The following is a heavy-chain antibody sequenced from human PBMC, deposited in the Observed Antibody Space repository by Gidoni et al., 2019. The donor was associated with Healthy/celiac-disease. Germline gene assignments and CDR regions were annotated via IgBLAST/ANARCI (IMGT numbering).Heavy chain of an antibody. Sequence: QVQLVQSGAEVKKPGSSVKVSCKASGGTFSSYAISWVLQAPGQGLEWMGGIIPILGTANYAQKFQGRVTITADESTSTAYMELSSLRSEDTAVYYCARTYGSGSYSSYYFDYWGQGTLVTVSS. CDR2: IIPILGTA. D-gene: IGHD3-10*01. CDR3: ARTYGSGSYSSYYFDY. V-gene: IGHV1-69*01. J-gene: IGHJ4*02. CDR1: GGTFSSYA.